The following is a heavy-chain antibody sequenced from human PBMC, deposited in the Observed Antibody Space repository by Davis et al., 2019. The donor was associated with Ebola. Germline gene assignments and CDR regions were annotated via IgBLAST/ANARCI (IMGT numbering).Heavy chain of an antibody. CDR3: AREGSGWSDVTTFNHYGMDV. CDR2: INPSGGST. D-gene: IGHD6-19*01. V-gene: IGHV1-46*01. CDR1: GYTFTSYY. J-gene: IGHJ6*02. Sequence: ASVKVSCKASGYTFTSYYMHWVRQAPGQGLEWMGIINPSGGSTSYAQKLQGRITMTTDKSTSTAYMELSSLRSEDTAVYYCAREGSGWSDVTTFNHYGMDVWGQGTTVTVSS.